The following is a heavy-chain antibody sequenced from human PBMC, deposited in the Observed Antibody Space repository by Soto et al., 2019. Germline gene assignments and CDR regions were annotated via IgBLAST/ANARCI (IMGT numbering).Heavy chain of an antibody. V-gene: IGHV3-13*01. CDR1: GFTFSSYD. D-gene: IGHD2-21*02. J-gene: IGHJ6*02. Sequence: GGSLRLSCAASGFTFSSYDMHWVRQATGKGLEWVSAIGTAGDTYYPGSVKGRFTISRENAKNSLYLQMNSLRAEDTAVYYCARTPRRTDYYYYGMDVWGQGTTVTVS. CDR2: IGTAGDT. CDR3: ARTPRRTDYYYYGMDV.